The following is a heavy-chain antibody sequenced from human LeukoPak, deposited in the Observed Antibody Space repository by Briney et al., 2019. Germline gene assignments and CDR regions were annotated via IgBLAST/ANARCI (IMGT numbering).Heavy chain of an antibody. D-gene: IGHD6-19*01. J-gene: IGHJ4*02. Sequence: SETLSLTCAVYGGSFSGYYWSWIRQPPGKGLEWIEEINHSGGTNYNPSLKSRVTISVDTSKNQFSLKLSSVTAADTAVYYCARGAQTVDTPVAGIDYWGQGTLVTVSS. V-gene: IGHV4-34*01. CDR3: ARGAQTVDTPVAGIDY. CDR2: INHSGGT. CDR1: GGSFSGYY.